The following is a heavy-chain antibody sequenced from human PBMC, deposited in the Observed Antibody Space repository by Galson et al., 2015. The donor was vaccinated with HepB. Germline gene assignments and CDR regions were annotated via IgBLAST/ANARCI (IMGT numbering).Heavy chain of an antibody. J-gene: IGHJ6*02. CDR1: GGSINSNNYY. Sequence: SETLSLTCTVSGGSINSNNYYWGWIRQPPGKGLGWIGSIYYSGNTYYNPSLKSRVTISVDTSKNQFSLKLSSVTAADTAVYYCARHCTIFGVPPLLSWLDVWGQGTPVTVSS. V-gene: IGHV4-39*01. D-gene: IGHD3-3*01. CDR3: ARHCTIFGVPPLLSWLDV. CDR2: IYYSGNT.